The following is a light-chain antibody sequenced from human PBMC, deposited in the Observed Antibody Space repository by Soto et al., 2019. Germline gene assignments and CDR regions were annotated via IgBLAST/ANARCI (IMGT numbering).Light chain of an antibody. CDR3: QQRSNWPPIT. V-gene: IGKV3-11*01. CDR2: DAS. CDR1: QSVSSY. J-gene: IGKJ5*01. Sequence: EIVLTQSPATLSLSPGERATLSCRASQSVSSYLAWYQQKPGQAPRLLIYDASNRATGIPARFSGRGSGTDFTLTISIQEPEDFAVYYCQQRSNWPPITFGQGTRLEIK.